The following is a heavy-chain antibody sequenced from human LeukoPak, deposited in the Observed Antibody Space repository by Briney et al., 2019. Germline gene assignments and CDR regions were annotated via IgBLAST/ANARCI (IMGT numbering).Heavy chain of an antibody. CDR3: ARGGITMVRGRVGMDV. CDR1: GGSFSEYH. D-gene: IGHD3-10*01. V-gene: IGHV4-34*01. CDR2: INHSGST. J-gene: IGHJ6*02. Sequence: PSETLSLTCAVCGGSFSEYHWTWIRQPPGKGLEWIGEINHSGSTNSYPSLTSRVTMSVDTSNNQFFLNLRSVTAADTAIYFCARGGITMVRGRVGMDVWGQGTTVTVSS.